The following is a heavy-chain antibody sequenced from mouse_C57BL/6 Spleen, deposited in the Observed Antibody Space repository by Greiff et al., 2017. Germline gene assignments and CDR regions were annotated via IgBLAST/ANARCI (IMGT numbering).Heavy chain of an antibody. Sequence: VQLQQSGPVLVKPGASVKMSCKASGYTFTDYYMNWVKQSHGKSLEWIGVINPYNGGTSYNQKFKGKATLTVDKSSSTAYMELNSLTSEDSAVYYCAREGVYDGYYEGYYDVWGTGTTVTVAS. V-gene: IGHV1-19*01. D-gene: IGHD2-3*01. CDR2: INPYNGGT. CDR1: GYTFTDYY. CDR3: AREGVYDGYYEGYYDV. J-gene: IGHJ1*03.